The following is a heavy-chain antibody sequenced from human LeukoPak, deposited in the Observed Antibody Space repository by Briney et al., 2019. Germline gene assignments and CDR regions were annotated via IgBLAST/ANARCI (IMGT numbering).Heavy chain of an antibody. V-gene: IGHV1-69*13. CDR2: IIPIFGTA. CDR1: GGTFSSYA. D-gene: IGHD6-13*01. Sequence: GASVKVSCKASGGTFSSYAISWVRQAPGQGLEWMGGIIPIFGTANYAQKFQGRVTITADESTSTAYMELSSLRSDDTAVYYCARGPSDIAAAPREPPWGYFQHWGQGTLVTVSS. J-gene: IGHJ1*01. CDR3: ARGPSDIAAAPREPPWGYFQH.